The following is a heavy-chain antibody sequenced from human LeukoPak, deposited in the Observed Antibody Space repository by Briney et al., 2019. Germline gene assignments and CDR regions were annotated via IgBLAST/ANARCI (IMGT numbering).Heavy chain of an antibody. D-gene: IGHD3-9*01. CDR3: ARMRYFDWFDAFDI. Sequence: PGGFLRLSCAASGFTFSSYWMSWVRQAPGKGLEWVANIKQDGSEKYYVDSVKGRFTISRDNAKNSLYLQMNSLRAEDTAVYYCARMRYFDWFDAFDIWGQGTMVTVSS. V-gene: IGHV3-7*01. J-gene: IGHJ3*02. CDR1: GFTFSSYW. CDR2: IKQDGSEK.